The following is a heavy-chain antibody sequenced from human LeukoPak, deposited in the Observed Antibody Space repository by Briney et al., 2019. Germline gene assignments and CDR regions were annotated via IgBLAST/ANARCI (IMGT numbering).Heavy chain of an antibody. J-gene: IGHJ4*02. V-gene: IGHV4-39*07. D-gene: IGHD3-22*01. CDR3: ARARVDSSGYVMYYFDY. Sequence: SETLSLTCTVSGGSISSSSYYWGWIRQPPGKGLEWIGSIYYSGSTYYNPSLKSRVTISVDTSKNQFSLKLSSVTAADTAVYYCARARVDSSGYVMYYFDYWGQGTLVTVSS. CDR1: GGSISSSSYY. CDR2: IYYSGST.